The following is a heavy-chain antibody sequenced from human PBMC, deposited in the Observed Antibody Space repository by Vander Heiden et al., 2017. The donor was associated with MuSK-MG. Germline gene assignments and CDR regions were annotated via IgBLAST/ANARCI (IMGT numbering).Heavy chain of an antibody. J-gene: IGHJ6*02. CDR2: IIPIFGTA. D-gene: IGHD5-18*01. CDR3: ASGAAGTAMVTYYYYGMDV. Sequence: QVQLVQSGAEVKKPGSPVQVSCTGPGGTYSSYAISWVRPPPGTGLEGMGVIIPIFGTANYAQKFQGRVTITADESTSTAYMELSSLRSEDTAVYYCASGAAGTAMVTYYYYGMDVWGQGTTVTVSS. V-gene: IGHV1-69*01. CDR1: GGTYSSYA.